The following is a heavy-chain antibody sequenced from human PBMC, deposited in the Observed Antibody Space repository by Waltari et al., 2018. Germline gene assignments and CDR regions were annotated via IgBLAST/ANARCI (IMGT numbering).Heavy chain of an antibody. Sequence: QVQLVESGGGVVQPGRSLGLSCAASGFSFSTCGLHWCRQAPGKGLEWVADIWSDGSNIHYADSVKGRFIISRDNSKSTLSLQMNSLRAEDTAVYYCVRGRGSSDYWGQGTLVSVSS. J-gene: IGHJ4*02. CDR1: GFSFSTCG. CDR3: VRGRGSSDY. D-gene: IGHD2-15*01. CDR2: IWSDGSNI. V-gene: IGHV3-33*01.